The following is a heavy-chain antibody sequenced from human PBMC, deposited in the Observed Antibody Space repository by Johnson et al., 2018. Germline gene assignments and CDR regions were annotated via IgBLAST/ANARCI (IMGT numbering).Heavy chain of an antibody. CDR3: AKELAQAGRGAFDM. V-gene: IGHV3-23*01. CDR2: VIGNGGSI. CDR1: GFTFSDYA. D-gene: IGHD1-14*01. J-gene: IGHJ3*02. Sequence: VQLQESGGGLVQPGGSLRLSCGASGFTFSDYAMVWVRQAPGKGLEWVSSVIGNGGSIYYADSVKGRFTTSRENSKKMVYRQRNSLRAEDPAVYYCAKELAQAGRGAFDMWGQGTMVTVSS.